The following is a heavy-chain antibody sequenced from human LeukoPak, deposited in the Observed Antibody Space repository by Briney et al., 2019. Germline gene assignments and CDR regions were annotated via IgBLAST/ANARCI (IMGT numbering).Heavy chain of an antibody. D-gene: IGHD1-26*01. J-gene: IGHJ4*02. CDR1: GFAFSSYG. CDR3: AKDSGSYYFDY. V-gene: IGHV3-30*18. Sequence: GGSLRLSCAASGFAFSSYGMHWVRQAPGKGLEWVAVISYDGSNKYYADSVKGRFTISRDNSKNTLYLQMNSLRAEDTAVYYCAKDSGSYYFDYWGQGTLVTVSS. CDR2: ISYDGSNK.